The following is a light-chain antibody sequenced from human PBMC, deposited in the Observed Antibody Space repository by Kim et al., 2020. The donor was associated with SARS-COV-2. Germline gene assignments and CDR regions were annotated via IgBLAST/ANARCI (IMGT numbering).Light chain of an antibody. V-gene: IGLV10-54*01. J-gene: IGLJ3*02. CDR3: SAWDSSLSAWV. Sequence: QAGLTQPPSVSKDLRQTATLTCTGNSNNVGNRGASWLQQHQGHPPKLLSYRNNNRPSGISERFSASRSGNTASLTITGLQPEDEAEYFCSAWDSSLSAWVFGGGNKLTVL. CDR1: SNNVGNRG. CDR2: RNN.